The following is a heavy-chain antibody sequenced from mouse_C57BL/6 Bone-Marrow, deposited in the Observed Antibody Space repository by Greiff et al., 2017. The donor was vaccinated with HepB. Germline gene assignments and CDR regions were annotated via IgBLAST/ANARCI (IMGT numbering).Heavy chain of an antibody. CDR3: ARLWSYAMDY. J-gene: IGHJ4*01. V-gene: IGHV3-6*01. D-gene: IGHD1-1*02. CDR2: ISYDGSN. CDR1: GYSITSGYY. Sequence: EVQLQQSGPGLVKPSQSLSLTCSVTGYSITSGYYWNWIRQFPGNKLEWMGYISYDGSNNYNPSLKNRISITRDTSKNQFFLKLNSVTTEDTATYYCARLWSYAMDYWGQGTSVTVSS.